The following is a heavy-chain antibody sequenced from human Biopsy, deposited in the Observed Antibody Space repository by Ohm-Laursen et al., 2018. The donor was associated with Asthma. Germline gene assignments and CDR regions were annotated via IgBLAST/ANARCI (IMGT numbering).Heavy chain of an antibody. Sequence: RLSCAASGFTFDDYAMHWVRQAPGKGLEWVSGISWNSGSIGYADSVKGQFTISRDNSKNTLYLQMNSLRAEDTAVYYCAKDKRYSGSYFDYWGQGTLVTVSS. V-gene: IGHV3-9*01. J-gene: IGHJ4*02. CDR2: ISWNSGSI. D-gene: IGHD1-26*01. CDR3: AKDKRYSGSYFDY. CDR1: GFTFDDYA.